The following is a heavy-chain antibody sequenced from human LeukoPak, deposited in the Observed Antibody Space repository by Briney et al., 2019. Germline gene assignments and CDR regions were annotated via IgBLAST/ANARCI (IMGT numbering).Heavy chain of an antibody. J-gene: IGHJ4*02. D-gene: IGHD3-3*01. CDR1: GFTFSSYG. CDR2: ISYDGSNK. V-gene: IGHV3-30*18. Sequence: PGRSLRLSCAASGFTFSSYGMHWVRQAPGKGLEWVAVISYDGSNKYYADSVKGRFTISRDNSKNTLYLQMNSLRAEDTAVYYCAKDAYFKDDFWSGYFWGQGTLVTVSS. CDR3: AKDAYFKDDFWSGYF.